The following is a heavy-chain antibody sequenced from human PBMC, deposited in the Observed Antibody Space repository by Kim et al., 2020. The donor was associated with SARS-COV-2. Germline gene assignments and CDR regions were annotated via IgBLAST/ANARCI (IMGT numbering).Heavy chain of an antibody. Sequence: GGSLRLSCAASRFTFSGYAMSWVRQAPGKGLEWVSTISATGGSTYYADSVKGRFTISRDSSQNTLYLRMNSLRAEDTAMYYCATGLNAYYSYYMDVWGQGTTVTVSS. CDR3: ATGLNAYYSYYMDV. V-gene: IGHV3-23*01. J-gene: IGHJ6*02. CDR2: ISATGGST. CDR1: RFTFSGYA. D-gene: IGHD3-22*01.